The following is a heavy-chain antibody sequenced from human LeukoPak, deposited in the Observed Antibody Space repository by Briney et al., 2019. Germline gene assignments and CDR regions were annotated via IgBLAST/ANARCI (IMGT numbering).Heavy chain of an antibody. Sequence: GGSLRLSCAASGFTFSSYSMNWVRQAPGKGLEWVSSISSSSSYIYYADSVKGRFTISRDNAKNSLYLQMNSLRAEDTAVYYCARVGRWELLTPVDYWAQGTLVTVSS. J-gene: IGHJ4*02. CDR3: ARVGRWELLTPVDY. D-gene: IGHD1-26*01. CDR1: GFTFSSYS. V-gene: IGHV3-21*01. CDR2: ISSSSSYI.